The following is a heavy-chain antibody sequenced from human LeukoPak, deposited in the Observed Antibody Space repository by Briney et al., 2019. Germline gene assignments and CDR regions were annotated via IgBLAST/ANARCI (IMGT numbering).Heavy chain of an antibody. CDR3: GKTTVGYSSGQKPAWPVDY. D-gene: IGHD5-18*01. CDR2: LRGGGET. V-gene: IGHV3-23*01. J-gene: IGHJ4*02. CDR1: GFSFTNYA. Sequence: GGSLRLSCAASGFSFTNYAMSWVRQAPARGPEWVSSLRGGGETFYADSVKGRFTISRDNSRNTVYLQINSLRAEDTAVYYCGKTTVGYSSGQKPAWPVDYWGQGTLVTVSS.